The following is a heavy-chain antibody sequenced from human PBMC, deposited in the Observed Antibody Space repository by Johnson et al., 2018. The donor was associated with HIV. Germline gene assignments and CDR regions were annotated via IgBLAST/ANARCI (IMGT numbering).Heavy chain of an antibody. V-gene: IGHV3-30-3*01. Sequence: QVQLVESGGGVVQPGRSLRLSCAASGFTFSTYAMHWVRQAPGKGLEWVAVISYDGSNKYYADSVKGRFTISRDNAKNSLYLQMNSLRAEDTAVYYCAKDHIVVVPAKDAFDIWCQGTMVTVSS. CDR3: AKDHIVVVPAKDAFDI. CDR1: GFTFSTYA. J-gene: IGHJ3*02. D-gene: IGHD2-21*02. CDR2: ISYDGSNK.